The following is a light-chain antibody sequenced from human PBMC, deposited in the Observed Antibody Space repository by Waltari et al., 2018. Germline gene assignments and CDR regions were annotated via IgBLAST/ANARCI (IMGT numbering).Light chain of an antibody. Sequence: DIVWTQSPGTLSLSPGERATLPCSASQSVSSNSLAWSQQKPVQAPRPLIYVASSWATGIPDRVSGLQSASDFILAFSRQGPKDFAVYYWQQYRIAPLVIIFGKRTRLEI. V-gene: IGKV3-20*01. CDR2: VAS. CDR1: QSVSSNS. CDR3: QQYRIAPLVII. J-gene: IGKJ5*01.